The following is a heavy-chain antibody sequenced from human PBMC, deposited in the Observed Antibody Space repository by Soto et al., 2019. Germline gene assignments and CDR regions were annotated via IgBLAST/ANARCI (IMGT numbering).Heavy chain of an antibody. V-gene: IGHV3-30-3*01. Sequence: QVQLVESGGGAVQPGRSLRLSCAASGFTFSSYAMHWVRQAPGKGLEWVAVISYDGSNKYYADSVKGRFTISRDNSKNTLYLQMNSLRAEDTAVYYCARAERITMIVIDYWGQGTLVTVSS. D-gene: IGHD3-22*01. CDR3: ARAERITMIVIDY. J-gene: IGHJ4*02. CDR2: ISYDGSNK. CDR1: GFTFSSYA.